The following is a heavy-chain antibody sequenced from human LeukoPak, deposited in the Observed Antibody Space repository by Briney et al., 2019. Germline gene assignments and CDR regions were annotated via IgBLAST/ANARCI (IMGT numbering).Heavy chain of an antibody. CDR3: ARGVGEDIVVVPAAIFLGFYFDY. J-gene: IGHJ4*02. Sequence: SDTLSLTCTVSSGSMSSHYGSWLRHPPGKGGEGVGYIYYRESTNYTPSLKSRVTISVDTSKIQFSLKLSSVTAADTAVYYCARGVGEDIVVVPAAIFLGFYFDYWGQGTLVTVSS. D-gene: IGHD2-2*02. CDR1: SGSMSSHY. CDR2: IYYREST. V-gene: IGHV4-59*11.